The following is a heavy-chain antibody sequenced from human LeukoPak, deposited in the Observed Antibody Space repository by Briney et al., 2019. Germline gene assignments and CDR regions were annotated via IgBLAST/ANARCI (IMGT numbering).Heavy chain of an antibody. D-gene: IGHD4-17*01. CDR2: ISAYNGNT. Sequence: ASVKVSCKASGYTFTLYGITWVRQAPGQGVEWVGWISAYNGNTNYAQNLQGRVTMTTDTSTRTAYMELRSLRSDDTAVYFCARDNYGDYGGDYWGQGTLVTVSS. J-gene: IGHJ4*02. CDR1: GYTFTLYG. V-gene: IGHV1-18*01. CDR3: ARDNYGDYGGDY.